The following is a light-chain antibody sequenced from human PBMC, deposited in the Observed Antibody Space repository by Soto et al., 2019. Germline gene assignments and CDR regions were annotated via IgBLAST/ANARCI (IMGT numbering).Light chain of an antibody. Sequence: EIVLTQSPATLSLSPGERATLSCRASQSVSSYLSCYQQKPGQAPRLLIYDASNRATGIPARFSGSGSGTDFTLTISSLEPEDFAVYYCQQRSNWPRLFTFGPGTKVDIK. CDR1: QSVSSY. V-gene: IGKV3-11*01. CDR2: DAS. CDR3: QQRSNWPRLFT. J-gene: IGKJ3*01.